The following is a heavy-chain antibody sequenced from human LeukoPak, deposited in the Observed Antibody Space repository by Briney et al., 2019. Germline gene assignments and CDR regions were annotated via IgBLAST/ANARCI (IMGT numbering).Heavy chain of an antibody. CDR3: AKGYCSSTSCLVDY. CDR2: ISWNSGSI. J-gene: IGHJ4*02. CDR1: GFTFDDYA. D-gene: IGHD2-2*01. V-gene: IGHV3-9*01. Sequence: PGGSLRLSCAASGFTFDDYAMHWVRQAPGKGLEWVSGISWNSGSIGYADSVKGRFTIPRDNAKNSLYLQMNSLRAEDTALYYCAKGYCSSTSCLVDYWGQGTLVTVSS.